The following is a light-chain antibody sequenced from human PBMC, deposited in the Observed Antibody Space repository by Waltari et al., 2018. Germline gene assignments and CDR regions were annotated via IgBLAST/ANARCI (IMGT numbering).Light chain of an antibody. V-gene: IGKV1-5*03. J-gene: IGKJ1*01. CDR3: HHYDGYSRT. Sequence: DIQLTQSPSTLSASIGDRVTITCRASQHISAWLAWYQQKPGKAPKLLIYKSSISGSGVSSRFTGSGSGTDFTLTISGLQPDDFATYYCHHYDGYSRTFGQGTRVEVK. CDR1: QHISAW. CDR2: KSS.